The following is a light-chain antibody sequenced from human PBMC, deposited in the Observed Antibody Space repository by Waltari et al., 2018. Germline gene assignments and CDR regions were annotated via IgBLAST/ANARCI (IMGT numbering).Light chain of an antibody. Sequence: QSALTQPPSASGSPGQSVTTSCTGTSSDVGAYKYVSWYQHHPGKAPKLIIYEVTQRPSGVPDRFSGSKSGNTASLTVSVLQAEDEADYYCNSYAGSNTVIFGGGTKLTVL. CDR3: NSYAGSNTVI. V-gene: IGLV2-8*01. CDR2: EVT. CDR1: SSDVGAYKY. J-gene: IGLJ2*01.